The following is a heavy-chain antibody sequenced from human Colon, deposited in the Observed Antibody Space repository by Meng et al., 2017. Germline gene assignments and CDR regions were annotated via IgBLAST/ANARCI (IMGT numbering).Heavy chain of an antibody. CDR3: ARDHGYSYGLPLDY. CDR1: GDSVSSNTAA. V-gene: IGHV6-1*01. J-gene: IGHJ4*02. D-gene: IGHD5-18*01. Sequence: QVQLQQSGPGLVKPLQTLSLTCVISGDSVSSNTAAWNWIRQSPSRGLEWLGRTCYRSKWYNEYAVSVKSRMTFNADTSKNQVSLQVNSVTPEDTAVYYCARDHGYSYGLPLDYWGQGILVTVSS. CDR2: TCYRSKWYN.